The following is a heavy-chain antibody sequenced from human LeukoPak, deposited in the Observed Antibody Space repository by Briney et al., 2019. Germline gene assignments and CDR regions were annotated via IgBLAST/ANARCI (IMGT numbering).Heavy chain of an antibody. J-gene: IGHJ4*02. V-gene: IGHV3-30*18. CDR2: ISYDGSNK. D-gene: IGHD6-19*01. Sequence: PGGSLRLSCAASGFTFSSYGMHWVRQAPGKGLEWVAVISYDGSNKYYADSVKGRFTISRDNSKNTLYLQMNSLRAEDTAVYYCAKGAGRFDYWGQGTLVTVSS. CDR3: AKGAGRFDY. CDR1: GFTFSSYG.